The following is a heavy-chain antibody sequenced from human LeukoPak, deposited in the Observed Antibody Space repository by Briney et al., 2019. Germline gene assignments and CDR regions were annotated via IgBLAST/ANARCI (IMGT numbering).Heavy chain of an antibody. CDR2: IYSSGAT. CDR1: GFTVNTNY. D-gene: IGHD6-13*01. J-gene: IGHJ4*02. CDR3: ATWISSTWSFEY. Sequence: GGSLRLSCAASGFTVNTNYMSWVRQAPGKGLEWVSVIYSSGATYYTDSVRGRFTISRDNSKNTLYLQMNSLRADDTAVFFCATWISSTWSFEYWGQGTLGTVSP. V-gene: IGHV3-53*01.